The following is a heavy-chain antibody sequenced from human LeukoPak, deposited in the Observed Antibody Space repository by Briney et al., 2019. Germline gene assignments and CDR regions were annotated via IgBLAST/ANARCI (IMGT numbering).Heavy chain of an antibody. Sequence: GGSLRLSCAASGFTFSSYEMNWVRQAPGKGLEWVSYISSSGSTIYYADSVKGRFTISRDNAKNSLYLQMNSLRAEDTAVYYCAREPLGVVVVVAATGYFDYWGQGTLVTVSP. CDR2: ISSSGSTI. D-gene: IGHD2-15*01. CDR1: GFTFSSYE. CDR3: AREPLGVVVVVAATGYFDY. V-gene: IGHV3-48*03. J-gene: IGHJ4*02.